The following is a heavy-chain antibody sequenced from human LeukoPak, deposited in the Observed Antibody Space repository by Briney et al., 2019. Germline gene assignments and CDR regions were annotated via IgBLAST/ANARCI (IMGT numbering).Heavy chain of an antibody. J-gene: IGHJ4*02. D-gene: IGHD3-16*01. CDR2: INPSGGST. Sequence: ASVKVSCKASGYTFTSYFIHWVGQAPGQGLEWMGIINPSGGSTGYPQKFQGRVTMTRDTSTSTVYMELSSLRSDDTAVYYCATQRGSYLWGTDFDYWGQGTLVTVSS. CDR1: GYTFTSYF. V-gene: IGHV1-46*01. CDR3: ATQRGSYLWGTDFDY.